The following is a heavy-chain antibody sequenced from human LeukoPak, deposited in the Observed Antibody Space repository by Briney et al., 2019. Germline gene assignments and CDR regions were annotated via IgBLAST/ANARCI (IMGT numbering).Heavy chain of an antibody. V-gene: IGHV3-23*01. CDR3: ARDRNYYYYMDV. CDR1: GFTFSGYG. CDR2: ISGGGGST. J-gene: IGHJ6*03. Sequence: GGSLRLSCAASGFTFSGYGMSWVRQAPGKGLEWVSAISGGGGSTYYADSVKGRFTISRDNSKNTLYLQMNSLRSEDTAVYYCARDRNYYYYMDVWGKGATVTISS.